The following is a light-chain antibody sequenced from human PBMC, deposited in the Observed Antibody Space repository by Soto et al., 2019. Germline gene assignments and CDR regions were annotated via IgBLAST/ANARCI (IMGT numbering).Light chain of an antibody. CDR2: GAS. CDR1: ESVDDDF. Sequence: EIVLTQSPGTLSLSSGERATLSCRANESVDDDFLAWYQRRPGQAPRLLIYGASTRASGIPQRFSGGGSGTEFTLTISRLAPEDFAVYYCQQYGGSPLTFGQGTRLEIK. V-gene: IGKV3-20*01. CDR3: QQYGGSPLT. J-gene: IGKJ5*01.